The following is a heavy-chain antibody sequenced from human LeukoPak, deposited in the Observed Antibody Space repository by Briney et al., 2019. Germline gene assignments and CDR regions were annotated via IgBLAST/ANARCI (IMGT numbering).Heavy chain of an antibody. Sequence: GASVKVSCKASGGTFSSYAISWVRQAPGQGLEWVGGIIPIFGTANYAQKFQGRVTITADKSTSTAYMELSRLRSEDTAVYYCASPIAAAGTLFDYWGQGTLVTVSS. CDR3: ASPIAAAGTLFDY. V-gene: IGHV1-69*06. J-gene: IGHJ4*02. CDR1: GGTFSSYA. D-gene: IGHD6-13*01. CDR2: IIPIFGTA.